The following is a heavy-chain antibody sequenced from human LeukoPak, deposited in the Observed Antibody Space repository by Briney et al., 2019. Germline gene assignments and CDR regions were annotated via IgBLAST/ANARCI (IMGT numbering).Heavy chain of an antibody. Sequence: GGSLRLSCAASRFTFNTYAMSWVRQAPGKGLEWVSVIYSGGSTYYADSVKGRFTISRDNSKNTLYLQMNSLRAEDTAVYYCARDRVNWNDVGGLFDYWGQGTLVTVSS. V-gene: IGHV3-53*01. CDR1: RFTFNTYA. CDR3: ARDRVNWNDVGGLFDY. CDR2: IYSGGST. J-gene: IGHJ4*02. D-gene: IGHD1-1*01.